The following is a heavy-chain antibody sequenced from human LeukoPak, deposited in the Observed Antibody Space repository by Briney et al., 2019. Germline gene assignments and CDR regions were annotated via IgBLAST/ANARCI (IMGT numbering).Heavy chain of an antibody. J-gene: IGHJ4*02. CDR2: IGTAADT. V-gene: IGHV3-13*01. Sequence: GGSLRLSCTASGFTFSNYDMHWVRQVAGKGLEWVSGIGTAADTYYLDSVKGRFIISRENAKDSVYLQMNSLRAEDTAVYYCARDLDYGDYVVQFDYWGQGTLVTVSS. CDR1: GFTFSNYD. CDR3: ARDLDYGDYVVQFDY. D-gene: IGHD4-17*01.